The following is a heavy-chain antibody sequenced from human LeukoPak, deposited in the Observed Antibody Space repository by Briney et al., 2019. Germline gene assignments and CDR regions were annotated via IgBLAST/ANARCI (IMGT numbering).Heavy chain of an antibody. J-gene: IGHJ6*02. V-gene: IGHV1-2*02. Sequence: ASVTVSCKSSGYTFTVYYMHWVRQAPGQGLEWMGWINPNSGGTNYAQKFQGRVTMTRDTSISTAYMELSRLRSDDTAVYYCAREISGTTPYYYYGMDVWGQGTTVTVSS. CDR2: INPNSGGT. D-gene: IGHD1-1*01. CDR3: AREISGTTPYYYYGMDV. CDR1: GYTFTVYY.